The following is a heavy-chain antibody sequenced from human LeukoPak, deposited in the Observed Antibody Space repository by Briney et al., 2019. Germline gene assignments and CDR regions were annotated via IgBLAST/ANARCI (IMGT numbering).Heavy chain of an antibody. CDR1: GFTFSNAW. CDR3: TTGITMIRGVIHLIDY. CDR2: IKSKTDGGTT. Sequence: GGSLRLSCAASGFTFSNAWMSWVRQAPGKGLEWVGRIKSKTDGGTTDYAAPVKGRFTISRDDSKNTLYLQMNSLKTEDTAVYYCTTGITMIRGVIHLIDYWGQGTLVTVSS. J-gene: IGHJ4*02. D-gene: IGHD3-10*01. V-gene: IGHV3-15*01.